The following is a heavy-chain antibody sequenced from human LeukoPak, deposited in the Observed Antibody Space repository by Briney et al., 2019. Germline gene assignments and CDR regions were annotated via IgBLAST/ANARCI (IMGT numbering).Heavy chain of an antibody. V-gene: IGHV3-30*03. J-gene: IGHJ4*02. CDR1: GFTFSNYG. Sequence: GGSLRLSCAASGFTFSNYGMQWVRQAPGKGPEWVGVISYDGKVKYYGDSVKGRFTISRDNSKNTLYLQMNSLRAEDTAVYYCATGSRGAKRDFDYWGQGTLVTVSS. D-gene: IGHD1-26*01. CDR3: ATGSRGAKRDFDY. CDR2: ISYDGKVK.